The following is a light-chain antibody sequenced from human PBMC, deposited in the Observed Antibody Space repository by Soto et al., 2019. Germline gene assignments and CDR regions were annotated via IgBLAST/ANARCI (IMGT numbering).Light chain of an antibody. CDR3: QSYDSSLSGYV. J-gene: IGLJ1*01. Sequence: QSALTQPPSVSGSPLQRVTISFTGSSSNIGAGYDVHWYQQLPGTAPKLLIYGNSNRPSGVPDRFSGSKSGTSASLAITGLQAEDEADYYCQSYDSSLSGYVFGTGTKVTVL. CDR1: SSNIGAGYD. CDR2: GNS. V-gene: IGLV1-40*01.